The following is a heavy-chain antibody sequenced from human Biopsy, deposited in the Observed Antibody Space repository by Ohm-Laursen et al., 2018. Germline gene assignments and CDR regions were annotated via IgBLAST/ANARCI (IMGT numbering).Heavy chain of an antibody. CDR3: ARDWGGDYGGNIDYYYFYGMDV. CDR1: GFTFSDYY. V-gene: IGHV3-11*01. CDR2: ISRSGSTI. D-gene: IGHD4-23*01. Sequence: SLRLSCAASGFTFSDYYMSWVRQAPGQGLEWLSYISRSGSTIDYAASVKGRFTISRDNAQNTLYLQMNSLRADDTAVYYCARDWGGDYGGNIDYYYFYGMDVWGQGTTVTVSS. J-gene: IGHJ6*02.